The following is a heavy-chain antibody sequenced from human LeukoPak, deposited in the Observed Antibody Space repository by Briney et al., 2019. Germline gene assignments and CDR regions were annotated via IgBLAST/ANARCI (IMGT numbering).Heavy chain of an antibody. Sequence: SETLSLTCTVSGGSIRTHYWGWIRQPPGKGLEWIAYIYQSGNTNYNPSLKSRVTMSVDTSKNQFSLKLSSVTAADTAVYFCARGVGAFDIWGLGTMVTVSS. CDR3: ARGVGAFDI. CDR1: GGSIRTHY. J-gene: IGHJ3*02. V-gene: IGHV4-59*11. CDR2: IYQSGNT.